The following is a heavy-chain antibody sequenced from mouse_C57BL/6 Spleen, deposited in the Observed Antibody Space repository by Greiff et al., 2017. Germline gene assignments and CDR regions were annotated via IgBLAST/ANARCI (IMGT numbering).Heavy chain of an antibody. CDR3: ARPYYEYDGYFDV. V-gene: IGHV1-82*01. Sequence: QVQLKESGPELVKPGTSVKISCKASGYAFSSSWMNWVKQRPGQGLEWIGRIYPGDGDTNYNGKFKGKATLTADKSSSTAYMQLSSLTSEDSAVYFCARPYYEYDGYFDVWGTGTTVTVSS. D-gene: IGHD2-4*01. CDR2: IYPGDGDT. J-gene: IGHJ1*03. CDR1: GYAFSSSW.